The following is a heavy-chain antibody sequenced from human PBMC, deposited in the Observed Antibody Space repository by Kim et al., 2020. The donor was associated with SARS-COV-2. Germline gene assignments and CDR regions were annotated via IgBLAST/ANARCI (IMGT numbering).Heavy chain of an antibody. D-gene: IGHD4-17*01. CDR3: SSLYGVPGSQYYYLYAMDV. J-gene: IGHJ6*01. Sequence: SETLSLTCAVYGGSFSSYSWNWVRQPPGKGLELVGEISNNGSSNYYPSLKSRGPISVATAKNQYSLKLRFMTAADAAASYCSSLYGVPGSQYYYLYAMDV. CDR1: GGSFSSYS. V-gene: IGHV4-34*01. CDR2: ISNNGSS.